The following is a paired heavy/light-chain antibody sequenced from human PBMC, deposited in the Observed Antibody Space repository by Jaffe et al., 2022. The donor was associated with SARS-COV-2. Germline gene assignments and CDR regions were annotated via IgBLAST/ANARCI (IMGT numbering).Heavy chain of an antibody. D-gene: IGHD3-3*01. CDR3: ARGYYGPETSYELPPASDVFDI. Sequence: QAQLMQSGGGVVQPGRSLRLSCAASGFNLISYAMHWVRQAPGKGLEWVAVISNDGHHQIYADSAKGRFTIFKDDPKNTLYLQMNDLRPDDTAIYYCARGYYGPETSYELPPASDVFDIWGQGTKVSVSS. CDR2: ISNDGHHQ. J-gene: IGHJ3*02. CDR1: GFNLISYA. V-gene: IGHV3-30*04.
Light chain of an antibody. CDR1: QSVHSY. V-gene: IGKV3-11*01. CDR2: DAS. Sequence: EIVLTQSPATLSLSPGERAIFSCRTSQSVHSYLAWYQQKPGQAPRLLIRDASNRATGIPARFSGSGSGTDFTLTISSLEPGDFAVYYCQQRFDWPLTFGGGTKVEIK. CDR3: QQRFDWPLT. J-gene: IGKJ4*01.